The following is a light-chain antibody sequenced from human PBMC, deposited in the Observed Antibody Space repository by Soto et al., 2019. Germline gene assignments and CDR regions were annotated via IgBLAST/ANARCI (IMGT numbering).Light chain of an antibody. J-gene: IGKJ1*01. V-gene: IGKV4-1*01. Sequence: DIVMTQSPDSLTLSLGERATINCKSSQSVFSRFRNKNYLGWFQQKPGQTPRLLIYWASTRESGFSDRFSGSGSGTDFTLTIDSLQAEDVAVYYCQQYYTTPTWTFGQGTKVDIK. CDR1: QSVFSRFRNKNY. CDR3: QQYYTTPTWT. CDR2: WAS.